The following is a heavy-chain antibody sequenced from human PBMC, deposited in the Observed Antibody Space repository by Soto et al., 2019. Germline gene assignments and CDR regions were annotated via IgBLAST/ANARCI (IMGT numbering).Heavy chain of an antibody. CDR3: ARATYYDFWSGYDVGGGAAYYYGMDV. CDR2: IYYSGST. D-gene: IGHD3-3*01. V-gene: IGHV4-61*01. CDR1: GGSVSSGSYY. Sequence: SETLSLTCTVSGGSVSSGSYYWSWIRQPPGKGLEWIGYIYYSGSTNYNPSLKSRVTISVDTSKNQFSLKLSSVTAADTAVYYCARATYYDFWSGYDVGGGAAYYYGMDVWGQGTTVTVSS. J-gene: IGHJ6*02.